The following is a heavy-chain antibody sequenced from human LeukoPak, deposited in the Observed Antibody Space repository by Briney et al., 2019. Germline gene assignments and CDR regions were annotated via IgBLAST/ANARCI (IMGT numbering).Heavy chain of an antibody. CDR1: GYTFSSFG. Sequence: ASVKVSCKASGYTFSSFGMSWVRQAPGQGLEWMGWIGAYNGNTNYAQKLQGRVTMTTDTSTSTAYMELRSLRSDDTAVYYCARSNYYGSRPFDYWGQGTLVTVSS. CDR2: IGAYNGNT. V-gene: IGHV1-18*01. CDR3: ARSNYYGSRPFDY. J-gene: IGHJ4*02. D-gene: IGHD3-10*01.